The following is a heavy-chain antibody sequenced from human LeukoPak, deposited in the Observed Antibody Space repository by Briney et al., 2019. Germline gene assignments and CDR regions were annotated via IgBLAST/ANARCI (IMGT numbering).Heavy chain of an antibody. D-gene: IGHD2-15*01. CDR2: ISGSGGST. CDR1: GFTFSSYA. V-gene: IGHV3-23*01. J-gene: IGHJ4*02. CDR3: GNSPIVVAEGGTVTQYYFDY. Sequence: GGSLRLSCAASGFTFSSYAMSWVRQAPGKGLEWVSAISGSGGSTYYADSVRGRFTISRDNSKNTLYLQMNSLRAEDTAVYHCGNSPIVVAEGGTVTQYYFDYWGQGTLVTVSS.